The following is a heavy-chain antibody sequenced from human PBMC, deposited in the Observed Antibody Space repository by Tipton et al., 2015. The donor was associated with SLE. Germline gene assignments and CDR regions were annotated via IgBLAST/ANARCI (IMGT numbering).Heavy chain of an antibody. Sequence: QSGAEVKEPGSSVKVSCKASGGTFSRYSFSWVRQAPGQGPEWMGGIIPLFGTANYAQKFQDRVTITADESTNTVYMELSSLRSEDTALYYWAREGRALVGGSPYDYWGQGTLVTVSS. CDR1: GGTFSRYS. CDR2: IIPLFGTA. CDR3: AREGRALVGGSPYDY. J-gene: IGHJ4*02. D-gene: IGHD1-26*01. V-gene: IGHV1-69*01.